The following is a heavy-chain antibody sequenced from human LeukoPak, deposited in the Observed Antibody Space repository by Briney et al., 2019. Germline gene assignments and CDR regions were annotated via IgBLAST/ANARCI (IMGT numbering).Heavy chain of an antibody. CDR3: ARLDGYCSGGSCYSVSFVDP. CDR1: GGSISSSNYS. Sequence: SETLSLTCTVSGGSISSSNYSWGWIRKPPGKGLEWIGSIYYSGSTYYHPSLKSRLTISVDTSKNQFSLKLSSMTSADTAVYYCARLDGYCSGGSCYSVSFVDPWGQGTLVTVSS. V-gene: IGHV4-39*01. J-gene: IGHJ5*02. CDR2: IYYSGST. D-gene: IGHD2-15*01.